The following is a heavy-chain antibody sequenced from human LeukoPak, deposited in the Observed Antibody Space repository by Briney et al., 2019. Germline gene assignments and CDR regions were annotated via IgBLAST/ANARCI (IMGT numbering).Heavy chain of an antibody. V-gene: IGHV3-48*03. CDR3: ARVYGYWGSGNYHFEY. CDR1: GFTFSNYE. Sequence: GGSLRLSCAASGFTFSNYEMNWVRQPPGKGLDWLAYISASGRTQYYADSVKGRFTISRDNAKNSLYLEMNSLRAEDTAVYYCARVYGYWGSGNYHFEYWGQGALVTVSS. CDR2: ISASGRTQ. D-gene: IGHD3-10*01. J-gene: IGHJ4*02.